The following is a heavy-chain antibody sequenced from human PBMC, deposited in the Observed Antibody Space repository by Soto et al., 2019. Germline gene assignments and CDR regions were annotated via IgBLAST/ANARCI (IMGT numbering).Heavy chain of an antibody. CDR2: IYPGDSDT. CDR1: GYTFTNYW. Sequence: GESLKISCKGSGYTFTNYWIGWVRQMPGKGPEWMGIIYPGDSDTKYNPSFQGQVTISADKSITTTYLQWSSLKASDNAIYYCAASIFYYCMDVWGKGTTVTVSS. J-gene: IGHJ6*04. CDR3: AASIFYYCMDV. V-gene: IGHV5-51*01.